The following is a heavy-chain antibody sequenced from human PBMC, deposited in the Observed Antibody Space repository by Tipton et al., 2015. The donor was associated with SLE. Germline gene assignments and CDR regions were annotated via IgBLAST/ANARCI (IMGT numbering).Heavy chain of an antibody. V-gene: IGHV3-23*01. D-gene: IGHD3-16*02. CDR3: ANPLGEGLYHAFDI. J-gene: IGHJ3*02. CDR2: ISGSGGST. CDR1: GFTFSSYA. Sequence: LSLTCAASGFTFSSYAMSWVRQAPGKGLEWVSAISGSGGSTYYADSVKGRFTISRDNSKNTLYLQMNSLRAEDTAVYYCANPLGEGLYHAFDIWGQGIMVTVFS.